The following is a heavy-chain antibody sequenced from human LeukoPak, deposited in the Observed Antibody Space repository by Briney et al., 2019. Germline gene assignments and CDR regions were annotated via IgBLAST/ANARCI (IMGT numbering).Heavy chain of an antibody. Sequence: ASVRVSCKASGYTFTSYGISWVRQAPGQGLEWMGWINPNSGGTNYAQKFQGRVTITRNTSISTAYMELSSLRSEDTAVYYCARGDYHRRNDDSSGYYSTVLAFDIWGQGTMVTVSS. CDR2: INPNSGGT. D-gene: IGHD3-22*01. J-gene: IGHJ3*02. CDR3: ARGDYHRRNDDSSGYYSTVLAFDI. V-gene: IGHV1-8*03. CDR1: GYTFTSYG.